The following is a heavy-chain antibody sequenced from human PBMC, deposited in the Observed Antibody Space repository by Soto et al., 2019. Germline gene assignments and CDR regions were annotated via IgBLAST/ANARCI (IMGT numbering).Heavy chain of an antibody. CDR2: IYYSGST. CDR1: GGSISSYY. Sequence: PSETLSLTCTVSGGSISSYYWSWIRQPPGKGLEWIGYIYYSGSTNYNPSLKSRVTISIDKSKNQFSLKLTSVTAADTAVYYCARVADCSGGRCYFSVDYWGQGTLVTVSS. D-gene: IGHD2-15*01. CDR3: ARVADCSGGRCYFSVDY. V-gene: IGHV4-59*08. J-gene: IGHJ4*02.